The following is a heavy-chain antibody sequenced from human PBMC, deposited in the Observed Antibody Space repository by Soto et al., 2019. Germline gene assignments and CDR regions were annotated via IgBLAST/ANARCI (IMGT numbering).Heavy chain of an antibody. CDR1: GYRFTTYW. J-gene: IGHJ6*02. CDR2: VYPGDSNT. D-gene: IGHD3-16*01. CDR3: ARAPTIGTVWGRDYSSFLDV. Sequence: EVQLLQSGAEVKKPGESLKISCKASGYRFTTYWIAWVRQMPGRGLEWMGIVYPGDSNTKYGPSFQGRITISADRSINTAYLQWSSLEASDTAMYYCARAPTIGTVWGRDYSSFLDVWGQGTTVTVSS. V-gene: IGHV5-51*01.